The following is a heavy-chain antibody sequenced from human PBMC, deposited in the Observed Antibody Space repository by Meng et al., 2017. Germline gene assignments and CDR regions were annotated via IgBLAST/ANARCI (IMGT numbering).Heavy chain of an antibody. Sequence: RMVLSGCEVQKPWCAGRLFWPAAGGAVISYAISCVRQSHGQVLEAMGGIIPIFGSANYDQKFQCRVTITADKSTSTGYMELSSLRAEDTAVYYCARGVGYGGNSLYFDYWGQGTLVTVSS. CDR2: IIPIFGSA. J-gene: IGHJ4*02. CDR3: ARGVGYGGNSLYFDY. CDR1: GGAVISYA. V-gene: IGHV1-69*06. D-gene: IGHD4-23*01.